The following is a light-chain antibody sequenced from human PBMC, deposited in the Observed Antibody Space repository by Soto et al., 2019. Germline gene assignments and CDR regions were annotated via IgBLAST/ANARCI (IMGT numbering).Light chain of an antibody. V-gene: IGLV2-8*01. CDR2: EVS. J-gene: IGLJ1*01. Sequence: QSALTQPPSASGSPGQSVTISCTGTSSDVGGYKYVAWYQQHPGKAPKLIIYEVSKRPSGVPDRFSGSKSGNTASLTVSGLQAEDEADYYCSSYAGSSTYVFGTGTKLTVL. CDR3: SSYAGSSTYV. CDR1: SSDVGGYKY.